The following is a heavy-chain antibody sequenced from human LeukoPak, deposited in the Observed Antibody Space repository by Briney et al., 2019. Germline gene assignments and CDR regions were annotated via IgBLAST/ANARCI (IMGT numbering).Heavy chain of an antibody. V-gene: IGHV1-3*01. CDR3: ARGPLNYYYDSAYYFDY. J-gene: IGHJ4*02. Sequence: ASVKVSCKASGYTFTSYAMHWVRQAPGQRLEWMGWINAGNGNTKYSQKFQGRVTITRDTSASTAYMELSSLRSEDTAVYYCARGPLNYYYDSAYYFDYWGQGTLVTVSS. CDR2: INAGNGNT. D-gene: IGHD3-22*01. CDR1: GYTFTSYA.